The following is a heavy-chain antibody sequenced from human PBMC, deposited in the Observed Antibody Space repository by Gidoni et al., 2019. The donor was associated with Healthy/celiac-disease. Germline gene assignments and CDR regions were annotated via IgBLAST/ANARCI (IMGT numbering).Heavy chain of an antibody. CDR1: CGSISSSSDY. CDR2: LYYSGST. J-gene: IGHJ4*02. Sequence: QLQLQESGPGLVKPSETLSLTCTVSCGSISSSSDYWGWIRQPPGKGLEWIGSLYYSGSTYYTPSLKSRVTISGDTSKNQFSLKLSSVTAADTAVYYCARRLWFRELYFDYWGQGTLVTVSS. CDR3: ARRLWFRELYFDY. V-gene: IGHV4-39*01. D-gene: IGHD3-10*01.